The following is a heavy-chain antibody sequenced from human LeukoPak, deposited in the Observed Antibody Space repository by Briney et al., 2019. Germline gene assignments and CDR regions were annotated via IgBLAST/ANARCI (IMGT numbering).Heavy chain of an antibody. CDR3: ARDLAYYDFGYFDY. CDR1: GFTFGDYA. CDR2: IKQDGSEK. J-gene: IGHJ4*02. Sequence: GGSLRLSCTASGFTFGDYAMSWVRQAPGKGLEWVANIKQDGSEKYYVDSVKGRFTISRDNAKNSLYLQMNSLRAEDTAVYYCARDLAYYDFGYFDYWGQGTLVTVSS. V-gene: IGHV3-7*01. D-gene: IGHD3-3*01.